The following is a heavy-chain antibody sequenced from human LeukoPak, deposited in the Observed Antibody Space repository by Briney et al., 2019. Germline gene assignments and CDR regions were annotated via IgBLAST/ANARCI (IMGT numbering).Heavy chain of an antibody. CDR2: INVGNANT. D-gene: IGHD3-22*01. J-gene: IGHJ4*02. V-gene: IGHV1-3*01. CDR3: ARRDRRHFDY. Sequence: EWMRWINVGNANTKYSQMFQGRVTITRDTSANTAYMELSSLRSEDTAVYYCARRDRRHFDYWGQGTLVTVSS.